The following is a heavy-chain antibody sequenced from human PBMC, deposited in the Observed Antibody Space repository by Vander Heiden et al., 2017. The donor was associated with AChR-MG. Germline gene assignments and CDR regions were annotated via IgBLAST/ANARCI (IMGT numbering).Heavy chain of an antibody. CDR3: ARLLGYYGSGAPNWFDP. D-gene: IGHD3-10*01. CDR1: GGSISSGGYY. V-gene: IGHV4-31*03. CDR2: IYYSGST. Sequence: QVQLQESGPGLVKPSQTLSLTCTVSGGSISSGGYYWRWIRQHPGKGLEWIGYIYYSGSTYYNPSLKSRVTISVDTSKNQFSLKLSSVTAADTAVYYCARLLGYYGSGAPNWFDPWGQGTLVTVSS. J-gene: IGHJ5*02.